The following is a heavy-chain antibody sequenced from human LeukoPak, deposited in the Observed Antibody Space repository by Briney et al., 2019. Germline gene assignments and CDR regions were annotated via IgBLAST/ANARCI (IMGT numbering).Heavy chain of an antibody. Sequence: GASVKVSCKASGYTFTSYGISWVRQAPGQGLEWMGWISAYNGNTNYARKLQGRVTMTTDTSTSTAYMELRSLRSDDTAVYYCARGYYYDSSGYYYPYYFDYWGQGTLVTVSS. CDR2: ISAYNGNT. CDR1: GYTFTSYG. D-gene: IGHD3-22*01. J-gene: IGHJ4*02. V-gene: IGHV1-18*01. CDR3: ARGYYYDSSGYYYPYYFDY.